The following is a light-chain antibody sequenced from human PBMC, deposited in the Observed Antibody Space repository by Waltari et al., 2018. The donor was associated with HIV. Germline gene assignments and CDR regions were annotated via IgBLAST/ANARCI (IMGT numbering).Light chain of an antibody. Sequence: DTVMTQSPATLSVSPGERATLSCRASENVYTNLAWYQQKPGQAPRLLIYAASIRDTGVPVRFSGSGSGTVFTLTINILQSEDFAVYYCQQYNRRSPWTFGQGTKVEVK. CDR1: ENVYTN. CDR2: AAS. CDR3: QQYNRRSPWT. V-gene: IGKV3D-15*03. J-gene: IGKJ1*01.